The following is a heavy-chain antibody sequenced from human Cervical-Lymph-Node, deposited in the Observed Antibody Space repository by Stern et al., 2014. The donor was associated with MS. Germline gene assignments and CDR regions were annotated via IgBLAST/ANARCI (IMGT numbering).Heavy chain of an antibody. Sequence: QVQLVQSGAEVKKPGASVRVSCKASGNNFTTYYMHWVRQAPGQGLEWMGIINPRGGLSSYAQKFLGRVIITRDTSTSTVYMELSSLRSEDTAVYYCAIIEGWNGMDVWGQGTTVIASS. J-gene: IGHJ6*02. CDR3: AIIEGWNGMDV. D-gene: IGHD1-26*01. CDR2: INPRGGLS. CDR1: GNNFTTYY. V-gene: IGHV1-46*01.